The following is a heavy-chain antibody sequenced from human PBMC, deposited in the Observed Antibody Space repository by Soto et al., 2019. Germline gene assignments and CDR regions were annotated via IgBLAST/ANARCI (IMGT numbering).Heavy chain of an antibody. J-gene: IGHJ5*02. CDR2: ISAYNGNT. CDR1: GYTFTSYG. CDR3: ARLIAVAEAKWFDP. Sequence: GASVKVSCKASGYTFTSYGIYWVRQAPGQGLEWMGWISAYNGNTNYAQKLQGRVTMTTDTSTSTAYMELRSLRSDDTAVYYCARLIAVAEAKWFDPWGQGTLGTVSS. V-gene: IGHV1-18*01. D-gene: IGHD6-19*01.